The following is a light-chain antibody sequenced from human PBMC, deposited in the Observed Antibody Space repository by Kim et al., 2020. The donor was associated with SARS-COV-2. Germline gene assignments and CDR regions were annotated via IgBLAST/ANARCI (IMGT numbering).Light chain of an antibody. J-gene: IGKJ2*03. CDR1: QTVLYNSNNKNY. CDR2: WAS. Sequence: RATLNCNSSQTVLYNSNNKNYLAWYQQKPGQAPQLLIYWASIRESGVSDRFSGSGSETDFTLTISSLQAEDVAVYYCQQYYSTPHSFGQGTKLEI. V-gene: IGKV4-1*01. CDR3: QQYYSTPHS.